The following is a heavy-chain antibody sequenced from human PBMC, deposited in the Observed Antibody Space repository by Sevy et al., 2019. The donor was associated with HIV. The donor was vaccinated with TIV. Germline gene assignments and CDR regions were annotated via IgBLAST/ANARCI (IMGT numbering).Heavy chain of an antibody. CDR3: ARHYYGSGSYPPYFQH. CDR1: GYTFTSYA. J-gene: IGHJ1*01. D-gene: IGHD3-10*01. Sequence: ASVKVSCKASGYTFTSYAMHWVRQAPGQRLEWMGWINAGNGNTKYSQKFQGRVTITRDTSASTAYMELSSLRSEDTAVYYCARHYYGSGSYPPYFQHWGQGTLVTVSS. V-gene: IGHV1-3*01. CDR2: INAGNGNT.